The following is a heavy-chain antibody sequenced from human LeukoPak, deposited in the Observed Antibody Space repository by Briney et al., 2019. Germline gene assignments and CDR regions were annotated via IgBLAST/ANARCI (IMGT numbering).Heavy chain of an antibody. CDR1: GFTFSSYS. CDR2: ISSSSSYI. Sequence: GGSLRLSCAASGFTFSSYSMNWVRQAPGKGLEWVSSISSSSSYIYYADSVKGRFTIPRDNAKNSLYLQMNSLRAEDTAVYYCAREEILWFGELWGQGTLVTVSS. J-gene: IGHJ4*02. D-gene: IGHD3-10*01. CDR3: AREEILWFGEL. V-gene: IGHV3-21*01.